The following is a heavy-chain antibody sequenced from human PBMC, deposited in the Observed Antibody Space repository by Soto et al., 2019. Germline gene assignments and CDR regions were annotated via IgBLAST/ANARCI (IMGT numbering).Heavy chain of an antibody. Sequence: GESLKISCQGSGYIFSTYWITWVRQMPGKDLEWMWTIDPSDSHANYSLPFQGHVSISVDKSIGTAYLKWSGLKASDSAMYYCARLTQSRHCISSNCYSVARFDPWGQGTLVTVSS. CDR1: GYIFSTYW. D-gene: IGHD2-21*01. J-gene: IGHJ5*01. CDR3: ARLTQSRHCISSNCYSVARFDP. V-gene: IGHV5-10-1*01. CDR2: IDPSDSHA.